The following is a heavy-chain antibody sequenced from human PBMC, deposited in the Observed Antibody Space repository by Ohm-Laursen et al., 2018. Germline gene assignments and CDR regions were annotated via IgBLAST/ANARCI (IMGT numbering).Heavy chain of an antibody. CDR3: ARGRDGYSAKGMWFYFDY. CDR1: GGSISGYY. J-gene: IGHJ4*02. V-gene: IGHV4-59*01. Sequence: SETLSLTCSVSGGSISGYYWSWIRQPPGKGLEWIGYIYYSGRTNYNPSLKSRVTISVDTSKNQFSLKLSSVTAADTAVYYCARGRDGYSAKGMWFYFDYWGQGTLVTVSS. D-gene: IGHD5-24*01. CDR2: IYYSGRT.